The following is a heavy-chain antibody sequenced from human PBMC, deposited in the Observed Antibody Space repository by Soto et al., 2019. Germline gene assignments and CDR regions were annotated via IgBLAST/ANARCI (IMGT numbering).Heavy chain of an antibody. CDR1: GFTFSSYA. CDR3: AKAVRPRIVGAPTDAFDI. CDR2: ISGSGGST. V-gene: IGHV3-23*01. D-gene: IGHD1-26*01. Sequence: HPGGSLRLSCAASGFTFSSYAMSWVRQAPGKGLEWVSAISGSGGSTYYADSVKGRFTISRDNSKNTLYLQMNSLRAEDTAVYYCAKAVRPRIVGAPTDAFDIWGQGTMVTVSS. J-gene: IGHJ3*02.